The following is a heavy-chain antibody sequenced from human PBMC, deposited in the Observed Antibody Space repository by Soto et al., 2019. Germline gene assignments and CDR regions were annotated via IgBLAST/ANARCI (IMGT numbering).Heavy chain of an antibody. CDR3: ASESTFWFDY. Sequence: ASEKVSYKPSVYTFTRYGISWFRQAPGQGLEWMGWICAYNGNTNYAQKLQGIVTMVTASSTSTAYKALRGLRSDTTVVYYCASESTFWFDYWGQGTLVTVSS. J-gene: IGHJ4*02. V-gene: IGHV1-18*04. CDR2: ICAYNGNT. CDR1: VYTFTRYG.